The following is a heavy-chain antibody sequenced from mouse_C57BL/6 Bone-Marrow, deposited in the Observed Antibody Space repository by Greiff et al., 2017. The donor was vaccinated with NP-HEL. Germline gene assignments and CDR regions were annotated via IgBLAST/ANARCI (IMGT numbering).Heavy chain of an antibody. V-gene: IGHV5-6*02. CDR2: ISSGGSYT. CDR1: GFTFSSYG. D-gene: IGHD1-1*01. CDR3: ARHLSGSSYGNY. Sequence: DVKLVESGGDLVKPGGSLKLSCAASGFTFSSYGMSWVRQTPDKRLAWVATISSGGSYTYYPDSVKGRFTISRDNAKNTLYLQMSSPKSEDTAMYYCARHLSGSSYGNYWGQGTTLTVSS. J-gene: IGHJ2*01.